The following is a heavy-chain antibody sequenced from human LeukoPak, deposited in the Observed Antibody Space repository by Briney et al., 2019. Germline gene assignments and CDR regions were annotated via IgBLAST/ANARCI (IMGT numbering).Heavy chain of an antibody. V-gene: IGHV3-20*04. D-gene: IGHD1-7*01. CDR2: INWNGRSR. J-gene: IGHJ4*02. CDR1: GFNFNDSG. Sequence: RPGGSLRLYCAASGFNFNDSGMSWVRQAPGKGLEWVSGINWNGRSRGYADSLKGRFTISRDNAKNSLYLQMNSLRAEDAALYYCARPLGITGTTPFDYWGQGTLVTVSS. CDR3: ARPLGITGTTPFDY.